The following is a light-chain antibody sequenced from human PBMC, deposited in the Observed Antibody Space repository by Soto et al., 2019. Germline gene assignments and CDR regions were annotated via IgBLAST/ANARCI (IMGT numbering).Light chain of an antibody. CDR1: SSNIGAGYD. Sequence: QSVLTQPPSVSGAPGQRVTISCTGSSSNIGAGYDVHWYQQLPGTAPKLLIYGNSNRPSGVPDRFSGSKSGTSASLAITGLQAEDEADYYCQSYDSSLSGSSVFDGGTKLTVL. CDR2: GNS. J-gene: IGLJ2*01. CDR3: QSYDSSLSGSSV. V-gene: IGLV1-40*01.